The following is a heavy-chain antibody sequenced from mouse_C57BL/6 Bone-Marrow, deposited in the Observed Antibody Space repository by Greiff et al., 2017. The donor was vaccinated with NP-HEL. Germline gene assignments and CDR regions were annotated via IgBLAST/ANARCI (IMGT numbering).Heavy chain of an antibody. CDR1: GYTFTDHT. Sequence: QVQLQQSDAELVKPGASVKISCKVSGYTFTDHTIHWMKQRPEQGLEWIGYIYPRDGSTKYNEKFKGKAKLTADKSSSTAYMQLNILTSEDSAVYFCARPDYYVSSYHPCFAYWGQGTLVTVSA. J-gene: IGHJ3*01. V-gene: IGHV1-78*01. CDR3: ARPDYYVSSYHPCFAY. CDR2: IYPRDGST. D-gene: IGHD1-1*01.